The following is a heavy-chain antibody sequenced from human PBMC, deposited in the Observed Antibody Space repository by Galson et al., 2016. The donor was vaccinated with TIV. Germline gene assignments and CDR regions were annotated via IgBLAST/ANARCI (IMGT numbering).Heavy chain of an antibody. J-gene: IGHJ6*02. V-gene: IGHV3-9*01. CDR1: GFTFDDYG. Sequence: SLRLSCAASGFTFDDYGMHWVRQVLGKGLEWVSGISSNSVYLGYADSVKGRFTISRDNAKNSVYLQMDSLRADDTALYYCVKDMRRGCDGVNCYTYYFYFYGMDVWGQGTTVTVS. CDR2: ISSNSVYL. D-gene: IGHD2-21*01. CDR3: VKDMRRGCDGVNCYTYYFYFYGMDV.